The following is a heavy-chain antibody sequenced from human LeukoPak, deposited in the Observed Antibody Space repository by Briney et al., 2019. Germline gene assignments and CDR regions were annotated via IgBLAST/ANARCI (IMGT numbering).Heavy chain of an antibody. CDR1: GYTFTSYY. D-gene: IGHD5-12*01. J-gene: IGHJ4*02. CDR3: ARDLSRGTAGIEYYFDY. CDR2: INPSGGST. V-gene: IGHV1-46*01. Sequence: ASVKVSCKASGYTFTSYYMHWVRQAPGQGLEWMGIINPSGGSTSYAQKFQGRVTMTRDMSTSTVYMELSSLRSEDTAVYYCARDLSRGTAGIEYYFDYGAQEPLVTVSS.